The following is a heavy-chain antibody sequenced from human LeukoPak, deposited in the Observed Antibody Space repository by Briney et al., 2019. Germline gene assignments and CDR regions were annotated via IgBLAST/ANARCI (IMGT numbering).Heavy chain of an antibody. J-gene: IGHJ4*02. Sequence: SETLSLTCAVYGGSFSGYYWSWIRQPPGKGLEWIGEINHSGSTNYNPSLKSRVTISVDTSKNQFSLKLSSVTAADTAVYYCARAYGGWSPDYWGQGTLVTVSS. V-gene: IGHV4-34*01. CDR2: INHSGST. CDR1: GGSFSGYY. CDR3: ARAYGGWSPDY. D-gene: IGHD6-19*01.